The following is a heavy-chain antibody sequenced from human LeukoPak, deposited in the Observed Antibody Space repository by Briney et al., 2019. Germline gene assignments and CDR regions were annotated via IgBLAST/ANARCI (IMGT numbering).Heavy chain of an antibody. D-gene: IGHD2-2*01. V-gene: IGHV4-39*01. CDR1: GGSISSYY. Sequence: SETLSLTCTVSGGSISSYYWGWIRQPPGKGLEWIGSIYYSGSTYYNPSLKSRVTISVDTSKNQFSLKLSSVTAADTAVYYCARQAWEYQRDWGQGTPVTVSS. CDR3: ARQAWEYQRD. J-gene: IGHJ4*02. CDR2: IYYSGST.